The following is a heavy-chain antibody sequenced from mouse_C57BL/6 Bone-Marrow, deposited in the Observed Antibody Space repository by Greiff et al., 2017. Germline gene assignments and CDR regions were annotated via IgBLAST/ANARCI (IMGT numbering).Heavy chain of an antibody. D-gene: IGHD1-1*01. Sequence: EVQLVESGPELVKPGDSVKISCKASGYSFTGYFMNWVMQSHGKSLEWIGRINPYNGDTFYNQKFKGKATLTVDKSSSTAHMELRSLTSEDSAVYYCARGPYYGSSPLFAYWGQGTLVTVSA. V-gene: IGHV1-20*01. CDR2: INPYNGDT. CDR1: GYSFTGYF. J-gene: IGHJ3*01. CDR3: ARGPYYGSSPLFAY.